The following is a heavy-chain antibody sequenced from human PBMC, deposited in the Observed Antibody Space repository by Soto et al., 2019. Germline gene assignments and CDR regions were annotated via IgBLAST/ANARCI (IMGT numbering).Heavy chain of an antibody. CDR3: ARATYGRWDFYY. CDR2: IYYSGST. J-gene: IGHJ4*02. Sequence: QVQLQESGPGLVKPSETLSLTCTVSGGSISSYYWSWIRQPPGKGLEWIGYIYYSGSTNYNPSLKSRVTIPVDTSKNQFSLKLSSVTAADTAVYYCARATYGRWDFYYWGQGTLVTVAS. CDR1: GGSISSYY. V-gene: IGHV4-59*01. D-gene: IGHD1-26*01.